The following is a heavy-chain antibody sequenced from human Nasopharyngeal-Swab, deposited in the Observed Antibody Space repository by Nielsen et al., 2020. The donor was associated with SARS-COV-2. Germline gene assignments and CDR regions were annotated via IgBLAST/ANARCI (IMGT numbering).Heavy chain of an antibody. CDR1: GFTFSSYS. Sequence: GGSLRLFCAASGFTFSSYSMNWVRQAPGKGLEWVSSISSSSSYIYYADSVKGRFTISRDNAKNSLYLQMNSLRAEDTAVYYCARSGELRFLEWLNTRPDYWGQGTLVTVSS. D-gene: IGHD3-3*01. V-gene: IGHV3-21*01. J-gene: IGHJ4*02. CDR2: ISSSSSYI. CDR3: ARSGELRFLEWLNTRPDY.